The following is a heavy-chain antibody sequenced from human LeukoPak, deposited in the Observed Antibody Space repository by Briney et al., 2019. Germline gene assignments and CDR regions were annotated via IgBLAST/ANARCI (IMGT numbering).Heavy chain of an antibody. J-gene: IGHJ4*02. Sequence: PGGSLRLSCPASGFTFSDYYMGWIRQAPGKGLEWVSYISSSGSTIYYADSVKGRFTISRDNAKNSLYLQMNSLRAEDTAVYYCARVGDDHGDIFFDYWGQGTLVTVSS. D-gene: IGHD4-17*01. V-gene: IGHV3-11*01. CDR3: ARVGDDHGDIFFDY. CDR1: GFTFSDYY. CDR2: ISSSGSTI.